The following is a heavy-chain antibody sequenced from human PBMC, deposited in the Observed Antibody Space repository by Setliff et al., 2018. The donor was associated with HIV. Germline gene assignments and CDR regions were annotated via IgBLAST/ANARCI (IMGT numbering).Heavy chain of an antibody. CDR2: IYYSGST. V-gene: IGHV4-31*03. CDR1: GGSISSSNYY. J-gene: IGHJ5*02. Sequence: SETLSLTCTVSGGSISSSNYYWGWIRQPPGKGLEWIGYIYYSGSTYYNPSLKSRVTISVDTSKNQFSLKLSSVTAADTAVYYCARDRGQYYDSSGYSSNWFDPWGQGTLVTVSS. D-gene: IGHD3-22*01. CDR3: ARDRGQYYDSSGYSSNWFDP.